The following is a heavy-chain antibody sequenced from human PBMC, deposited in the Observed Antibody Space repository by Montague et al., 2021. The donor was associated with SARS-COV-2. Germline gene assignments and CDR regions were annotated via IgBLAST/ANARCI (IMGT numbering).Heavy chain of an antibody. J-gene: IGHJ5*02. CDR2: ISYDGSNK. CDR3: ARVGVESLLWFGELHHGPSDP. D-gene: IGHD3-10*01. CDR1: GFTFSSYA. Sequence: SLRLSCAASGFTFSSYAMHWVRQAPGKGLEWVAVISYDGSNKYYADSVKGRFTISRDNSKNTLYLQMNSLRAEDTAVYYCARVGVESLLWFGELHHGPSDPGGQGTLVTVSA. V-gene: IGHV3-30-3*01.